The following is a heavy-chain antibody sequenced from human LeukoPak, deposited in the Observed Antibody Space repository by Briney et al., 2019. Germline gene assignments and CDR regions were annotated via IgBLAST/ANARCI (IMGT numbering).Heavy chain of an antibody. J-gene: IGHJ5*02. CDR2: VNRLGNT. D-gene: IGHD6-25*01. CDR3: ARERVVSDYNWFDP. V-gene: IGHV4-34*01. CDR1: GASFTGYS. Sequence: SETLSLTRAVHGASFTGYSWSWVRRPPGKGLEWIGEVNRLGNTIYNPSLKSRVTISIDTSTTQFSLTLTSVTVADTAVYFCARERVVSDYNWFDPWGQGTLVTVSS.